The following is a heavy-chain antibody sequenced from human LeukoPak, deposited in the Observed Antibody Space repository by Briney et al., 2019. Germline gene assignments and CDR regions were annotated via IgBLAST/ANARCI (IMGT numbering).Heavy chain of an antibody. D-gene: IGHD3-22*01. V-gene: IGHV1-46*01. Sequence: ASVKVSCKASGYTFTDYYMHWVRQAPGQGLEWMGIINPSGGSTSYAQKFQGRVTVTRDTSTSTVYMELSSLRSEDTAVYYCARDQTYYYDSSGYMAYYFDYWGQGTLVTVSS. CDR3: ARDQTYYYDSSGYMAYYFDY. J-gene: IGHJ4*02. CDR2: INPSGGST. CDR1: GYTFTDYY.